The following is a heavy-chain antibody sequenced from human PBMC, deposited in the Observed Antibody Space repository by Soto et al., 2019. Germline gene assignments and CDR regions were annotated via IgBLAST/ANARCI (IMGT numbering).Heavy chain of an antibody. V-gene: IGHV3-33*01. J-gene: IGHJ4*02. CDR2: IWYDGTNK. CDR3: ASSIN. Sequence: GGSLRLSCAASGFPFSSYGMHWVRQAPGKGLDWVAVIWYDGTNKEYEESVKGRFTISRDNSKNTLFLQMNNLRVDDTAVYYCASSINWGQGTMVTVSS. CDR1: GFPFSSYG.